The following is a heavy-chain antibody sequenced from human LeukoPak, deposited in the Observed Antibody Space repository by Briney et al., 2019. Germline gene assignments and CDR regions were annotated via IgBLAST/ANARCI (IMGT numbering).Heavy chain of an antibody. CDR3: ARRGAEWELPYFDY. D-gene: IGHD1-26*01. J-gene: IGHJ4*02. Sequence: PSETLSLTCTVSGGSISSSSYYWCWIRQPPGKGLEWIGSIYYSGSTYYNPSLKSRVTISVDTSKNQFSLKLSSVTAADTAVYYCARRGAEWELPYFDYWGQGTLVTVSS. CDR1: GGSISSSSYY. CDR2: IYYSGST. V-gene: IGHV4-39*01.